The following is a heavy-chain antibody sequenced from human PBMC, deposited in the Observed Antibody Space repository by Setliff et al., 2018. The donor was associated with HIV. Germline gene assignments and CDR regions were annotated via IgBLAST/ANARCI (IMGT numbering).Heavy chain of an antibody. J-gene: IGHJ5*02. V-gene: IGHV4-34*01. CDR3: ARAGIPRLGARRWFDP. Sequence: PSETLSLTCAVYGGSFSDYSWTWIRQPPGKGLEWIGEINHSGSATYKSSLKSRASILVDTSKSQFSLKMTSVTAADTAVYYCARAGIPRLGARRWFDPWGQGTLVT. CDR1: GGSFSDYS. CDR2: INHSGSA. D-gene: IGHD3-16*01.